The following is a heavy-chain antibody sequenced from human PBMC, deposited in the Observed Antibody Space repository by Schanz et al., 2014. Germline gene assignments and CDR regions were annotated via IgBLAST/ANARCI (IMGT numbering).Heavy chain of an antibody. CDR1: GASIESPNW. D-gene: IGHD1-26*01. CDR3: TRDGYSRNCPDY. V-gene: IGHV4-4*02. J-gene: IGHJ4*02. CDR2: IYHTGST. Sequence: QVQLQESGPGLVKPSGTLSLTCAVSGASIESPNWWSWVRQPPGKGLGWIGQIYHTGSTDFNPSLKSRVTISVDKSKNQFSLRLSSVTAADTAVYYCTRDGYSRNCPDYWGQGTLVTVSS.